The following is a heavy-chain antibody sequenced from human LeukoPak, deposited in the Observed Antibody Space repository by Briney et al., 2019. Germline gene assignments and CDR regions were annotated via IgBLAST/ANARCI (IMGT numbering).Heavy chain of an antibody. J-gene: IGHJ4*02. CDR1: GFSFSGSG. D-gene: IGHD1-26*01. CDR2: IRSQADSYAT. Sequence: GGSLRLSCAASGFSFSGSGMHWVRQASGKGLEWVGHIRSQADSYATVYGASVKGRLTITRDDSENTAYLQMNSLKTEDTAVYYCATFPSGSYSAYWGQGTLVTVSS. V-gene: IGHV3-73*01. CDR3: ATFPSGSYSAY.